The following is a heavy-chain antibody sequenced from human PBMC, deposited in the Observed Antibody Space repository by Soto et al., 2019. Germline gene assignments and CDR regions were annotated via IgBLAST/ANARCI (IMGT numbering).Heavy chain of an antibody. CDR2: ISAYNGNT. V-gene: IGHV1-18*01. J-gene: IGHJ6*03. CDR1: GYTFTSYG. CDR3: ARDPPRPGYCSGGSCFYYYYYMDV. Sequence: ASVKVSCKASGYTFTSYGISWVRQAPGQGLEWMGWISAYNGNTNYAQKLQGRVTMTTDTSTSTAYMELRSLRSDDTAVYYCARDPPRPGYCSGGSCFYYYYYMDVWGKGTTVTAP. D-gene: IGHD2-15*01.